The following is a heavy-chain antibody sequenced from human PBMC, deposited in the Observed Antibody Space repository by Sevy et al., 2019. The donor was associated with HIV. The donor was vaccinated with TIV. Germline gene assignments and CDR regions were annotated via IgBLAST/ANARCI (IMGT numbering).Heavy chain of an antibody. Sequence: ASVKVSCKVSGYTLTGFSMHWVRQAPGKGLEWMATFDPEDDETIYAQKFQGRVTMTEDTFTDAAYLELSSLRSEDTAVYYCATTMDYYDSSAYPFDYGGPGTLVTVSS. J-gene: IGHJ4*02. D-gene: IGHD3-22*01. CDR1: GYTLTGFS. CDR2: FDPEDDET. V-gene: IGHV1-24*01. CDR3: ATTMDYYDSSAYPFDY.